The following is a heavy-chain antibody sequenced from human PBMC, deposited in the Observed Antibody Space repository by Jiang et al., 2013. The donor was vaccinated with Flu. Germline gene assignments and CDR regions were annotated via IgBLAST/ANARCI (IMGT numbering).Heavy chain of an antibody. V-gene: IGHV3-23*01. J-gene: IGHJ4*02. Sequence: QLLESGGGVVQPGRSLRLSCAASGFTFSSYAMSWVRQAPGKGLEWVSAISGSGGSTYYADSVKGRFTISRDNSKNTLYLQMNSLRAEDTAVYYCAKAGDYYSFHYFDYWGQGTLVTVSS. CDR3: AKAGDYYSFHYFDY. D-gene: IGHD2-21*02. CDR2: ISGSGGST. CDR1: GFTFSSYA.